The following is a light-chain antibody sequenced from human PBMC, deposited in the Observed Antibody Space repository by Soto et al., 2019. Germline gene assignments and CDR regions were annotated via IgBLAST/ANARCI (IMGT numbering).Light chain of an antibody. V-gene: IGKV1-5*01. CDR3: QQCNRYPIT. CDR2: DAS. J-gene: IGKJ5*01. CDR1: QSISNW. Sequence: DMQMTQSPSTPSASVGDRVSITCRASQSISNWLAWYQQKPGKAPKLLIYDASSLESGVPSRFSGSGSGTDFTLTISSLQPDDSATYYCQQCNRYPITFGQGTRLEIK.